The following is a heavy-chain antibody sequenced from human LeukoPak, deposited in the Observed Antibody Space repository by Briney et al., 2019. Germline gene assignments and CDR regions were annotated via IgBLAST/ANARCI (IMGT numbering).Heavy chain of an antibody. Sequence: ASVKVSCKASGYTFTGYYMHWVRQAPGQGLEWMGWVNPNSGGTNYAQKFQGRVTMTRDTSISIAYMELSRLRSDDTAVYYCARDPIVVVAAGGWFDPWGQGTLVTVSS. V-gene: IGHV1-2*02. CDR3: ARDPIVVVAAGGWFDP. CDR2: VNPNSGGT. D-gene: IGHD2-15*01. J-gene: IGHJ5*02. CDR1: GYTFTGYY.